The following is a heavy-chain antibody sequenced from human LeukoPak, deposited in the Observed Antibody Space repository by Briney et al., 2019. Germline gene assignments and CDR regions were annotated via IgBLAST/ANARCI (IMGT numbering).Heavy chain of an antibody. CDR2: IYPGDSDT. V-gene: IGHV5-51*01. CDR1: GYSFTNYW. CDR3: ARRTSANWFDP. Sequence: GEFLKISCKGSGYSFTNYWIGWVRQMPGKGLEWMGIIYPGDSDTRYSPSFQGQVTISADKSISTAYLQWSSLKASDTAIYFCARRTSANWFDPWGQGTLVTVSS. J-gene: IGHJ5*02. D-gene: IGHD1-7*01.